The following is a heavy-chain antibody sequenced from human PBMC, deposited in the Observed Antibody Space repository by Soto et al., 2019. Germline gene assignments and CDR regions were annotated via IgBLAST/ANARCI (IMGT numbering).Heavy chain of an antibody. CDR1: GFTFSSYG. D-gene: IGHD4-17*01. CDR3: AKSMTTSYYYYGMDV. Sequence: QVQLVESGGSVVQSGRSLRLSCAASGFTFSSYGMHWVRQAPGKGLEWVAVISYDGSNKYYADSVKGRFTISRDNSKNTLYLQMNSLRAEDTAVYYCAKSMTTSYYYYGMDVWGQGTTVTVSS. J-gene: IGHJ6*02. CDR2: ISYDGSNK. V-gene: IGHV3-30*18.